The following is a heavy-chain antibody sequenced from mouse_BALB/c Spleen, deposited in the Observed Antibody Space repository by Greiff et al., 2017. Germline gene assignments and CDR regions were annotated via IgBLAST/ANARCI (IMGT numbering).Heavy chain of an antibody. J-gene: IGHJ3*01. V-gene: IGHV5-17*02. CDR1: GFTFSSFG. CDR3: AREGLTTAPFAY. Sequence: EVQLVESGGGLVQPGGSRKLSCAASGFTFSSFGMYWVRQAPEKGLEWVAYISSGSSTIYYADTVKGRFTISRDNPKNTLFLQMTSLRSEDTAMYYCAREGLTTAPFAYWGQGTLVTVSA. D-gene: IGHD1-2*01. CDR2: ISSGSSTI.